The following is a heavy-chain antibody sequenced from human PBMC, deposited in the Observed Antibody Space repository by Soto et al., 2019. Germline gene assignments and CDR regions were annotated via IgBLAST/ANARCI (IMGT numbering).Heavy chain of an antibody. V-gene: IGHV1-2*02. CDR3: ARPHGAPGLLGAFDI. D-gene: IGHD1-26*01. CDR2: INPNSGGT. CDR1: GYTFTGYY. Sequence: ASVKVSCKASGYTFTGYYMHWVRQAPGQGLEWMGWINPNSGGTNYAQKFQGGVTMTRDTSISTAYMELSRLGADDTAVYYWARPHGAPGLLGAFDIWGQGTMVTVSS. J-gene: IGHJ3*02.